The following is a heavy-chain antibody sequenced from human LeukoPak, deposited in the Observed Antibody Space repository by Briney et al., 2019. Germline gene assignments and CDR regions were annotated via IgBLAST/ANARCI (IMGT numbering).Heavy chain of an antibody. V-gene: IGHV1-8*01. CDR2: MNPNSGNT. J-gene: IGHJ6*02. Sequence: ASVKVSCKASGYTFTSYDINWVRQATGQGLEWMGWMNPNSGNTGYAQKFQGRVTMTRNTSISTAYMELSSLRSEDTAVYYCARFKARSCSSTSCYGGTLGADERQKYYYYGMDVWGQGTTVTVSS. CDR3: ARFKARSCSSTSCYGGTLGADERQKYYYYGMDV. D-gene: IGHD2-2*01. CDR1: GYTFTSYD.